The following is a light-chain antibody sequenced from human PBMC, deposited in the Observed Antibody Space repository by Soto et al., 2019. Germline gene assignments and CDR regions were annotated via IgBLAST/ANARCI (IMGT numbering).Light chain of an antibody. V-gene: IGLV2-11*01. CDR1: SSDVGGYNF. CDR2: DVS. CDR3: CSYAGTYPYV. J-gene: IGLJ1*01. Sequence: QSVLTQPRSVSGSPGQSVTISCTGTSSDVGGYNFVSWYQQHPGKAPKLLIYDVSKRPSGVPDRFSGSKSGNTASLTISGLQADDEADYYCCSYAGTYPYVFATGTKLTVL.